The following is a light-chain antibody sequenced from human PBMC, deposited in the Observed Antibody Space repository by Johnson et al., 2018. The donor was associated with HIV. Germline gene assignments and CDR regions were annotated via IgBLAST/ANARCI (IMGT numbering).Light chain of an antibody. CDR3: GTWDSNLSVGNV. CDR1: SSNIGNNY. J-gene: IGLJ1*01. CDR2: ENN. Sequence: QSVLTQPPSVSAAAGQKVTISCSGSSSNIGNNYVFWYQQFPVTAPKLLIYENNKRPSGIPDRFSGSKSGTSATLGITGLQTGDEADYYCGTWDSNLSVGNVFGTGPKVTFL. V-gene: IGLV1-51*02.